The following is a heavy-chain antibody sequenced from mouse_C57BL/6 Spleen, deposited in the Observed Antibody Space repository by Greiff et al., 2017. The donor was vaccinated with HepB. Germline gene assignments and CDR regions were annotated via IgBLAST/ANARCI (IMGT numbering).Heavy chain of an antibody. CDR3: ARVEAGALFDY. J-gene: IGHJ2*01. CDR1: GFTFSDYY. V-gene: IGHV5-16*01. Sequence: EVKLMESEGGLVQPGRSMKLSCTASGFTFSDYYMAWVRQVPEKGLEWVANINYDGSSTYYLDSLKSRFIISRDNAKNILYLQMSSLKSEDTATYYCARVEAGALFDYWGQGTTLTVSS. CDR2: INYDGSST. D-gene: IGHD3-2*02.